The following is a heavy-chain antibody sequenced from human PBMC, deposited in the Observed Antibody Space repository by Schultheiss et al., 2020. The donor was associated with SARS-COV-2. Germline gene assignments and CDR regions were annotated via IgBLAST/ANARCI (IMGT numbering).Heavy chain of an antibody. V-gene: IGHV4-39*07. CDR2: ISYTGST. D-gene: IGHD5-18*01. CDR3: ARGDTDHFDS. Sequence: GSLRLSCTVSGDSISSSSHHWVWIRQPPGKGLQWIGSISYTGSTFHRPSLRSRVSMSADTSKKQVSLKLNSVTAADTAVYYCARGDTDHFDSWGQGALVTVSS. CDR1: GDSISSSSHH. J-gene: IGHJ4*02.